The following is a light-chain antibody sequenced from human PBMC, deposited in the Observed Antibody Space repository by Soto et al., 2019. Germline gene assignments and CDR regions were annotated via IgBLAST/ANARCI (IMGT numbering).Light chain of an antibody. CDR1: ESVSSNQ. J-gene: IGKJ5*01. Sequence: VVLTQSPATLSLSPWERAALSCGASESVSSNQLAWYQQKPGLAPRLLIYDASSRASGIPERFSGSGSGTGFSLTISSLEPEDSAVYYCQQYGSSPITFGQGTRLEI. CDR3: QQYGSSPIT. V-gene: IGKV3D-20*01. CDR2: DAS.